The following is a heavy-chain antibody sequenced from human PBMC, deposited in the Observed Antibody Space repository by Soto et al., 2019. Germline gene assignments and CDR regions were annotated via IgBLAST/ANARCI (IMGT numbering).Heavy chain of an antibody. Sequence: GGSLRLSCAASGFTLSSYAMSWVRQAPGKGLEWVSAFSGSGGSTYYADSVKGRFTISRDNSKKTLYLQMNSLRAEDTAVYYCAKDLLHPFDCGGDCFDASGFDYWGQGTMVTVSS. CDR2: FSGSGGST. J-gene: IGHJ4*02. CDR3: AKDLLHPFDCGGDCFDASGFDY. V-gene: IGHV3-23*01. D-gene: IGHD2-21*02. CDR1: GFTLSSYA.